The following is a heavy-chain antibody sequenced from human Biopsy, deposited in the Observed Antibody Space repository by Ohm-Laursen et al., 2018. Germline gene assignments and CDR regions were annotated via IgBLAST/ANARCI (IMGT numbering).Heavy chain of an antibody. J-gene: IGHJ4*02. CDR3: ARESALAGDFDS. CDR1: GASVTSGSYY. CDR2: ISNIGST. Sequence: SQTLSLTYTVSGASVTSGSYYWSWIRQPPGKGLEWLGYISNIGSTNYNPSLKSRVTISVDTSKNHFSLKLTSVTAADTAVYYCARESALAGDFDSWGQGTLVTVSS. V-gene: IGHV4-61*01. D-gene: IGHD6-19*01.